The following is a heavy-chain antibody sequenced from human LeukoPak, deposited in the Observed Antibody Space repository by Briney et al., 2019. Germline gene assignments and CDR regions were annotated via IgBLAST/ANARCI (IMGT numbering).Heavy chain of an antibody. D-gene: IGHD3-10*01. CDR3: ARGAGSYDVYYFDY. CDR1: GASISSGSYY. Sequence: SETQSLTCTVSGASISSGSYYWTWIRQPAGKGLEWIGRVYTSGNTNYNPSLKSRVTISLDTSKDQFSLRLNSVTAADTAVYYCARGAGSYDVYYFDYWGQGTLVTVSS. V-gene: IGHV4-61*02. J-gene: IGHJ4*02. CDR2: VYTSGNT.